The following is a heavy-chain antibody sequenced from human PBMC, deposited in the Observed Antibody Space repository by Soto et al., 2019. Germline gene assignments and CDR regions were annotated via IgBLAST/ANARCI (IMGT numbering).Heavy chain of an antibody. CDR1: GFTFSSYG. Sequence: ESVGGVVQPGRSLRLSCAASGFTFSSYGMHWVRQAPGKGLEWVAVIWYDGSNKYYADSVKGRFTISRDNSKNTLYLQMNSLRAEDTAVYYCASYCGGDCYSNYFDYWGQGTLVTVSS. V-gene: IGHV3-33*01. CDR3: ASYCGGDCYSNYFDY. CDR2: IWYDGSNK. D-gene: IGHD2-21*02. J-gene: IGHJ4*02.